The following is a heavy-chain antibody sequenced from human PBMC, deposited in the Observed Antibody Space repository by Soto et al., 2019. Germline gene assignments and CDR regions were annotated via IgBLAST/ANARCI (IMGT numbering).Heavy chain of an antibody. D-gene: IGHD3-10*01. CDR2: IKSKTDGGTT. Sequence: EVQLVESGGGLVKPGGSLRLSCAASGFTFSNAWMNWVRQAPGKGLEWVGRIKSKTDGGTTDYAAPVKGRLTISSDDSKNALYLQMNSLKTEDTAVYYCTAGIVRHFDYWGQGTLVTVSS. CDR3: TAGIVRHFDY. CDR1: GFTFSNAW. J-gene: IGHJ4*02. V-gene: IGHV3-15*07.